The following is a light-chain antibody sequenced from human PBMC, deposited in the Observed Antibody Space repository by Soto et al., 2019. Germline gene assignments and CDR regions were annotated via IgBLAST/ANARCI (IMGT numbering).Light chain of an antibody. CDR1: QSVGSN. J-gene: IGKJ5*01. Sequence: LLTQSPATLPVSPGDSAALSCRASQSVGSNLAWFQQKPGQAPRLLIYGSYTRATGVPARFSGSGSGADFTLTISNLQSEDFAVYYCQQYTNWPPITFGQGTRLEIK. CDR3: QQYTNWPPIT. CDR2: GSY. V-gene: IGKV3-15*01.